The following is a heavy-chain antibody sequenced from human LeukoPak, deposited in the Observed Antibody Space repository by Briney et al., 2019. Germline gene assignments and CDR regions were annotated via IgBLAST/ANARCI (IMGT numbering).Heavy chain of an antibody. Sequence: SVKVSCKASGFTFTSSAMQWVRQARGQRLEWIGWIVVGSGNTNYAQKFQERVTITRDMSTSTAYMELSSVRSEDTAVYYCAAGHLRSGAFDIWGQGTMVTVSS. J-gene: IGHJ3*02. V-gene: IGHV1-58*02. CDR1: GFTFTSSA. CDR3: AAGHLRSGAFDI. CDR2: IVVGSGNT.